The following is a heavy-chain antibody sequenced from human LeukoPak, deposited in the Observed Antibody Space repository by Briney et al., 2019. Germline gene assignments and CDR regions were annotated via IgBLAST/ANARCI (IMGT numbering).Heavy chain of an antibody. CDR3: ANTRGYGYYFNY. CDR1: GFTFSSYE. D-gene: IGHD2-15*01. J-gene: IGHJ4*02. CDR2: ISSSGSTR. V-gene: IGHV3-48*03. Sequence: GGSLRLSCAASGFTFSSYEINWVRQAPGKGLEWVSYISSSGSTRYYADSVKGRFTISRDNAKNSLYLQINSLRAEDTAVYYCANTRGYGYYFNYWGQGTLVTVSS.